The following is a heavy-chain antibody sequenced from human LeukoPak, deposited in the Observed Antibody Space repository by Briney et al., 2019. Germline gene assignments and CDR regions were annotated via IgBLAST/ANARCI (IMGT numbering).Heavy chain of an antibody. CDR2: IYYSGST. CDR3: ARHYYDSGAYINAFDI. D-gene: IGHD3-22*01. CDR1: VVSISSYY. Sequence: PSETLSLTCTVSVVSISSYYCSWIRQPPGKGLEWIGYIYYSGSTSYNPSLKSRVTISVDTSKNQFSLKLSSVTAADTAVDYCARHYYDSGAYINAFDIWGQGTMVTVSS. J-gene: IGHJ3*02. V-gene: IGHV4-59*08.